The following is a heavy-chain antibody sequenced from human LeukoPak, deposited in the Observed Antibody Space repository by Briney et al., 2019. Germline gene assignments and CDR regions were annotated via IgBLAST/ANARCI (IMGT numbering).Heavy chain of an antibody. V-gene: IGHV4-34*01. D-gene: IGHD3-10*01. Sequence: SETLSLTCAVYGGSFSGYYWSWIRQPPGKGLEWIGEINHSGSTNYNPSLKSRVTILVDTSKNQFSLKLSSVTAADTAVYYCARGPTMVRGARYYFDYWGQGTLVTVSS. CDR1: GGSFSGYY. CDR3: ARGPTMVRGARYYFDY. CDR2: INHSGST. J-gene: IGHJ4*02.